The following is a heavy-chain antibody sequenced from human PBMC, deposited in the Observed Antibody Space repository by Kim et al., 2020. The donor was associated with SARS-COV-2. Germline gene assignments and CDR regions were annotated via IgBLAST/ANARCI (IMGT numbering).Heavy chain of an antibody. J-gene: IGHJ5*01. D-gene: IGHD2-2*01. Sequence: SETLSLTCTVSGGSITNNHYYWGWIRQPPGKGLEWIGSIYYTGSTYYNPSLRSRVTISIDTSKNQFALNLNSVTAADTALYYCASLTSGWFAYWGHGALVTVSS. CDR3: ASLTSGWFAY. CDR2: IYYTGST. CDR1: GGSITNNHYY. V-gene: IGHV4-39*01.